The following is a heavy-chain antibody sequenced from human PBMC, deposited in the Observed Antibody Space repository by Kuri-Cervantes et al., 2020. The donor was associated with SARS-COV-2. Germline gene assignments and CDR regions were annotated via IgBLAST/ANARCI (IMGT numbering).Heavy chain of an antibody. V-gene: IGHV1-18*01. CDR3: ARVAGEGPIYYYYMDV. J-gene: IGHJ6*03. CDR2: ISASSGNT. CDR1: GFTFASYD. D-gene: IGHD2-21*01. Sequence: ASVKVSCKASGFTFASYDISWVRQAPGQGLEWMGRISASSGNTNYLQKFQGRVTVTTDASTSTAYMELSSLRSDDTAVYFCARVAGEGPIYYYYMDVWGKGTTVTVSS.